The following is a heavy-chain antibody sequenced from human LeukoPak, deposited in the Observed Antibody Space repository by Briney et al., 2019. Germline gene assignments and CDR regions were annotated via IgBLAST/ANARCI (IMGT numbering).Heavy chain of an antibody. CDR3: TRERERIDCMNGVCYPEY. D-gene: IGHD2-8*01. CDR1: GFTFGDYA. Sequence: KSGGSLRLSCTGSGFTFGDYAMSWFRQAPGKGLEWVGFIRSKSYGGTTKYVASVKGRFTMSRDDSKSIAYLQMNSLKTEDTAVYYCTRERERIDCMNGVCYPEYWGQGTLVTVSS. V-gene: IGHV3-49*05. CDR2: IRSKSYGGTT. J-gene: IGHJ4*02.